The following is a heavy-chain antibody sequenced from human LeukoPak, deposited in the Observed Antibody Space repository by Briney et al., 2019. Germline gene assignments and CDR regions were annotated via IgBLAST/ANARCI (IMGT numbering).Heavy chain of an antibody. CDR1: GGSISSGGYS. J-gene: IGHJ5*02. D-gene: IGHD3-10*01. CDR3: ARESNYYGSGTGWFDP. CDR2: MYYSGST. Sequence: PSETLSLTCAVSGGSISSGGYSWSWIRQPPGKGLEWTGYMYYSGSTYYNPSLKSRVTISVDTSKNQFSLKLSSVTAADTAVYYCARESNYYGSGTGWFDPWGQGTLVTVSS. V-gene: IGHV4-30-4*07.